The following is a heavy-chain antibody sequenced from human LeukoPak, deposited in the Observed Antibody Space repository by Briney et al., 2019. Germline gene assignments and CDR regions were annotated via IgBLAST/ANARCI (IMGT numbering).Heavy chain of an antibody. CDR1: GGSISSSSYY. D-gene: IGHD3-10*01. V-gene: IGHV4-39*07. CDR2: IYYSGST. CDR3: ARGALLWFGAKMEYYFDY. Sequence: KPSETLSLTCTVSGGSISSSSYYWGCIRQPPGKGLEWIGSIYYSGSTYYNPSLKSRVTISVDTSKNQFSLKLSSVTAADTAVYYCARGALLWFGAKMEYYFDYWGQGTPLTVSS. J-gene: IGHJ4*02.